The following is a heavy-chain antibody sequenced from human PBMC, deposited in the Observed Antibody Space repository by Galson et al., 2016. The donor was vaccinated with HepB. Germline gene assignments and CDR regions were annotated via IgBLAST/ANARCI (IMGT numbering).Heavy chain of an antibody. V-gene: IGHV5-51*01. CDR1: GYNFDYYW. Sequence: QSGAEVKKPGESLKISCQGSGYNFDYYWIAWLRQMPGKGPEWMGIIYPGDSDTRYNPSFQGQVTFSADKSISTAYLQWSSLKSSDTAMYYCARTINCSGGRCYSIRRDAFDLWGQGTMVTASS. CDR3: ARTINCSGGRCYSIRRDAFDL. CDR2: IYPGDSDT. J-gene: IGHJ3*01. D-gene: IGHD2-15*01.